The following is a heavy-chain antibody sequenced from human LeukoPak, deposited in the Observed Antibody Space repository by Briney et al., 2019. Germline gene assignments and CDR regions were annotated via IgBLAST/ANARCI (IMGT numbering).Heavy chain of an antibody. Sequence: GGSLRLSCAASGFTFNNYWMSWVRQAPGKGLEWVANIKQDGSKKSYVDSVKGRFTISRDNAKNSLYLQMDSLRAEDTAIYYCTRVGYIDEGIDYWGQGTLVTVSS. CDR3: TRVGYIDEGIDY. CDR1: GFTFNNYW. V-gene: IGHV3-7*04. CDR2: IKQDGSKK. J-gene: IGHJ4*02. D-gene: IGHD5-24*01.